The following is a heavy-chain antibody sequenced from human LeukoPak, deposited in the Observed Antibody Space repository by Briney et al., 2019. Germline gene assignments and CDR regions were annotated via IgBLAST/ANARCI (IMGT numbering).Heavy chain of an antibody. D-gene: IGHD3-22*01. CDR1: GFTFSSYA. J-gene: IGHJ4*02. Sequence: GRSLRLSCAASGFTFSSYAMHWVRQAPGKGLEWVAVISYDGSNKYYADSVKGRFTISRDNSKNTLYLQMNSLRAEDTAVYYCAKCDYDSSGYPDYWGQGTLVTVSS. CDR2: ISYDGSNK. V-gene: IGHV3-30-3*02. CDR3: AKCDYDSSGYPDY.